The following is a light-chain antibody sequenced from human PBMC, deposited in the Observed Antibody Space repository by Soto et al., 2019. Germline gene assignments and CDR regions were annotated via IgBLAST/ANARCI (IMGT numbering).Light chain of an antibody. Sequence: IQMTQSPSTLSASVVDRVTITCRASQSISSWLAWYQQKPGKAPKLLIYKASSLESGVPSRFSGSGSGTEFTLTISSLQPDDFATYYCQQYNSYSETFGQGTKVDI. J-gene: IGKJ1*01. CDR3: QQYNSYSET. CDR2: KAS. CDR1: QSISSW. V-gene: IGKV1-5*03.